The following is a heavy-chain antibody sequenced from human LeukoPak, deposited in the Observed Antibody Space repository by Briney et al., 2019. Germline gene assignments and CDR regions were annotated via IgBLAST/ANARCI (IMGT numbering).Heavy chain of an antibody. V-gene: IGHV1-3*01. J-gene: IGHJ4*02. CDR2: INAGNGNT. Sequence: ASVKVSCKASGYTFTSYAMHWVRQAPGQRLEWMGWINAGNGNTKYSQKFQGRVTITRDTSASTAYMELSSLRSEDTAVYYCARDLPTYYDILTDAFDYWGQGTLVTVSS. CDR3: ARDLPTYYDILTDAFDY. D-gene: IGHD3-9*01. CDR1: GYTFTSYA.